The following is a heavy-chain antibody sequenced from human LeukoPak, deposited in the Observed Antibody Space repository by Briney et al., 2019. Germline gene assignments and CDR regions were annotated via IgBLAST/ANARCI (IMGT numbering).Heavy chain of an antibody. CDR3: ARGESDSSGYYFED. CDR2: IYYSGST. CDR1: GGSISSGGYY. Sequence: SETLSLTCTVSGGSISSGGYYWSWIRQHPRKGLEWIGYIYYSGSTYYNPSLKSRVTISVDTSKNQFSLELSSVTAADTAVYYCARGESDSSGYYFEDWGQGTLVTVSS. D-gene: IGHD3-22*01. J-gene: IGHJ4*02. V-gene: IGHV4-31*03.